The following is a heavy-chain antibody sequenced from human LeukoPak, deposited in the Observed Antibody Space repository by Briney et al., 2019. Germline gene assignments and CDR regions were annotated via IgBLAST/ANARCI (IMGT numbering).Heavy chain of an antibody. CDR1: GFTFSSYA. Sequence: GGSLRLSCAASGFTFSSYAMSWVRQAPGKGLEWVSAISGSGGSTYYADSVKGRFTISRDNSKNTLYLQKNSLRAEDTAVYYCAKGHYYDSSGSSDYWGQGTLVTVSS. J-gene: IGHJ4*02. V-gene: IGHV3-23*01. CDR2: ISGSGGST. D-gene: IGHD3-22*01. CDR3: AKGHYYDSSGSSDY.